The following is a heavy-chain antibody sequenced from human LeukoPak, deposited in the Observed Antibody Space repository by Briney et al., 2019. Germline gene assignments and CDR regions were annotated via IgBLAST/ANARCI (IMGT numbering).Heavy chain of an antibody. J-gene: IGHJ4*02. D-gene: IGHD1-26*01. CDR2: IRYDGNNK. Sequence: GGSLRLSCAASGFTFSSYGLHWVRQAPGRGLEWVAFIRYDGNNKYYADSVKGRFTISGDNSKNTLYLQMNSLRTEDTAVYYCAKGTVGAYEIDYWGQGTLVTVSS. V-gene: IGHV3-30*02. CDR1: GFTFSSYG. CDR3: AKGTVGAYEIDY.